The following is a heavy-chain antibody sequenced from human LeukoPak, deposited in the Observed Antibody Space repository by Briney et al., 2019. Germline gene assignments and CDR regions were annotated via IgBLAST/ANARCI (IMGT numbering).Heavy chain of an antibody. Sequence: PGGSLRLSCAASGFTVSSNYMSWVRQAPGKGLEWVSVIYSGGSTYYADSVKGRFTISRDNSKSTLYLQMNSLRAEDTAVYYCARDRGWRYYYYYGMDVWGQGTTVTVSS. V-gene: IGHV3-66*01. CDR3: ARDRGWRYYYYYGMDV. D-gene: IGHD3-10*01. J-gene: IGHJ6*02. CDR1: GFTVSSNY. CDR2: IYSGGST.